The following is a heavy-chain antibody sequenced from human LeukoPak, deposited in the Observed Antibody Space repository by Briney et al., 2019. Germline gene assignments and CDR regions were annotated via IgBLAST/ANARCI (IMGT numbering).Heavy chain of an antibody. CDR2: IYYSGST. J-gene: IGHJ3*02. Sequence: SETLSLTCAVYGGSFSGYYWSWLRQPPGKGLEWLGYIYYSGSTNYNPSLKSRVTISVDTSKNQFSLKLSSVTAADTAVYYCARDRPYYDFWSGYSSGAFDIWGQGTMVTVSS. CDR1: GGSFSGYY. V-gene: IGHV4-59*01. D-gene: IGHD3-3*01. CDR3: ARDRPYYDFWSGYSSGAFDI.